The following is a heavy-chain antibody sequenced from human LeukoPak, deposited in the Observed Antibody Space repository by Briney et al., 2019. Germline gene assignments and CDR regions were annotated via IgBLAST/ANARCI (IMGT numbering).Heavy chain of an antibody. Sequence: ASVKVSCKASGYTLTGYYMHWVRQAPGQGLEWMGGINPNSGGTNYAQKFQGRVTMTRDTSISTAYMELSRLRSDDTAVYYCARDGGGNSSRVGLYYYYYYMDVWGKGTTVTVSS. CDR3: ARDGGGNSSRVGLYYYYYYMDV. CDR1: GYTLTGYY. J-gene: IGHJ6*03. V-gene: IGHV1-2*02. D-gene: IGHD6-6*01. CDR2: INPNSGGT.